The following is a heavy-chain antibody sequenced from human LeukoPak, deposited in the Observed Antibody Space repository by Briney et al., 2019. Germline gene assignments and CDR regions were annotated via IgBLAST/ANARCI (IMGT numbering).Heavy chain of an antibody. CDR3: ARDLFAYYYGSGSSADDY. CDR1: GFTFSDYY. V-gene: IGHV3-11*04. Sequence: GSLRLSCAASGFTFSDYYMSWIRQAPGKGLEWVSYISSSGSTIYYADSVKGRFTISRDNAKNSLYLQMNSLRAEDTAVYYCARDLFAYYYGSGSSADDYWGQGTLVTVSS. D-gene: IGHD3-10*01. J-gene: IGHJ4*02. CDR2: ISSSGSTI.